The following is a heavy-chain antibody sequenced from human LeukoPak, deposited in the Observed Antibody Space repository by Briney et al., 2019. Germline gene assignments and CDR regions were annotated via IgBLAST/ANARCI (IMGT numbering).Heavy chain of an antibody. CDR1: GYTFSTYN. Sequence: GASVKVSCKPSGYTFSTYNIIWVRQAPGQGHEWMGWISTYSANTNYAQKFQDRVTMTTDTSTSTAYMELRSLRSDDTAVYYCARERSAFYYFDYWGQGTLVTVSS. J-gene: IGHJ4*02. V-gene: IGHV1-18*01. CDR2: ISTYSANT. D-gene: IGHD3-3*01. CDR3: ARERSAFYYFDY.